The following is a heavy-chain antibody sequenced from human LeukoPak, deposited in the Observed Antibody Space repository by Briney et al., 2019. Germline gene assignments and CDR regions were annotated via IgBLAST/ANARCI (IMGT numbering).Heavy chain of an antibody. V-gene: IGHV5-10-1*01. J-gene: IGHJ4*02. CDR1: EYSFTSYW. D-gene: IGHD6-13*01. CDR3: ARHPRADIAAAGTENYDFDC. Sequence: VKSLKISCMGAEYSFTSYWISWMRQMPRKGLEWMGRIEPSDSYTNYSPSFQGHVTISADKSISTAYLQRSSLKASDTAMYYCARHPRADIAAAGTENYDFDCWGQGTLVTVSS. CDR2: IEPSDSYT.